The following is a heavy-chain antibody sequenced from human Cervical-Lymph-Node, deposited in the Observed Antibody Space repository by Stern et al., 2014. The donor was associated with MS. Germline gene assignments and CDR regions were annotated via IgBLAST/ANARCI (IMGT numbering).Heavy chain of an antibody. Sequence: EMQLVESGGGVIQPGGSLRLSCTASGFTVSRDYMTWVRQAPGQGLEWFSLITNVGSAFCTDSVKSRFTISRDDTKNTVYLHMTSLRAEDTAMYYCARDASSPERSDWWGQGTLVTVSS. V-gene: IGHV3-53*01. CDR2: ITNVGSA. D-gene: IGHD1-1*01. CDR3: ARDASSPERSDW. J-gene: IGHJ4*02. CDR1: GFTVSRDY.